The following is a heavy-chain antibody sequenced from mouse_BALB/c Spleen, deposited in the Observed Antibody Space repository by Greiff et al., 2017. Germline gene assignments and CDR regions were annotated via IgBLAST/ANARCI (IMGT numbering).Heavy chain of an antibody. D-gene: IGHD4-1*01. Sequence: EVQVVESGAELVKPGASVKLSCTASGFNIKDTYMHWVKQRPEQGLEWIGRIDPANGNTKYDPKFQGKATITADTSSNTAYLQLSSLTSEDTAVYYCARAWEGYFDVWGAGTTVTVSS. CDR3: ARAWEGYFDV. CDR1: GFNIKDTY. J-gene: IGHJ1*01. CDR2: IDPANGNT. V-gene: IGHV14-3*02.